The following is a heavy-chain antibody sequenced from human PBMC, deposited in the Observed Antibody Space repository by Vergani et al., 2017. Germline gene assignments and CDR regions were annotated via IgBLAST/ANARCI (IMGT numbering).Heavy chain of an antibody. CDR1: GFDFSSYI. CDR3: ARMGGYDEGDAFRIGYFDS. J-gene: IGHJ4*02. V-gene: IGHV3-48*01. CDR2: VSTGTKSQ. D-gene: IGHD3-22*01. Sequence: QLVESGGGWVQPGGSLRLSCVVSGFDFSSYIMNWVRQAPGKGLEWVSFVSTGTKSQSYAESVKGRFTISRDSAKNSLYLQMDSLRAEDTAVYYCARMGGYDEGDAFRIGYFDSGGPGILVTVSS.